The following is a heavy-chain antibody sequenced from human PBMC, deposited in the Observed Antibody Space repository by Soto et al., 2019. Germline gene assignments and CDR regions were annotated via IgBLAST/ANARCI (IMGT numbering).Heavy chain of an antibody. CDR2: ISSAGDSS. V-gene: IGHV3-48*03. CDR3: VRVCCSTTTCHVQAFDS. D-gene: IGHD2-2*01. J-gene: IGHJ4*02. Sequence: PGGSLRLSCAASGFTFSSYEMNWVRQAPGKTLEWVSYISSAGDSSYYADSVKSRFTISRDNAKNSLYLQMNSLRVEDTAVYYCVRVCCSTTTCHVQAFDSWGQGTRVTVSS. CDR1: GFTFSSYE.